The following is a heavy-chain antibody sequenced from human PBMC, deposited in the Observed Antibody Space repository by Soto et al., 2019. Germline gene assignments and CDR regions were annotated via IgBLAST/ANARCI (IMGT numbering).Heavy chain of an antibody. J-gene: IGHJ5*02. CDR3: ARGGALGYCSSTSCDSFDP. Sequence: QVQLVQSGAEVKKPGSSVKVSCKASGGTFSSYAISWVRQAPGQGLEWLGGIIPIFGTANYAQKFQGRVTITADESTSTAYMELRSLRSEDTAVYYCARGGALGYCSSTSCDSFDPWGQGTLVTVSS. CDR2: IIPIFGTA. D-gene: IGHD2-2*01. CDR1: GGTFSSYA. V-gene: IGHV1-69*01.